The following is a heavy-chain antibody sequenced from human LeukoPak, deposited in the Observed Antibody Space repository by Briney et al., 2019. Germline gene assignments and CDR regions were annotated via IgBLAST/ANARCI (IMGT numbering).Heavy chain of an antibody. Sequence: GGSLRLSCAASGFTVSSNYMSWVRQAPREGLEWVSVIFSGGTTYYADSVKGRFTISRHNSENTLYLQMNSLRGEDTAVYYCARGVLGYSYGFDYWGQGTLVTVSS. CDR3: ARGVLGYSYGFDY. CDR1: GFTVSSNY. CDR2: IFSGGTT. D-gene: IGHD5-18*01. J-gene: IGHJ4*02. V-gene: IGHV3-53*04.